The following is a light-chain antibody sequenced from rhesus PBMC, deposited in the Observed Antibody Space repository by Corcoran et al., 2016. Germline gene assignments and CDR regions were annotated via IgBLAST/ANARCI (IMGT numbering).Light chain of an antibody. Sequence: DIVMTQTPLSLPVTPGEPASISCRSSHSLLHSNGNTYLHWYLQKPGQSPRLMLYKVTNRESGVPDRVRGRGVGTDFTLKISRVGPDDVGVYYCMQSTKDPYSFGQGTKVEIK. CDR1: HSLLHSNGNTY. J-gene: IGKJ2*01. CDR3: MQSTKDPYS. V-gene: IGKV2S3*01. CDR2: KVT.